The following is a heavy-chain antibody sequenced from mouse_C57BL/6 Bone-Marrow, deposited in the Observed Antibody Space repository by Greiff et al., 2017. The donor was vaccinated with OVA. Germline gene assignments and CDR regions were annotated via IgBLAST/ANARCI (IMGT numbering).Heavy chain of an antibody. CDR3: ARLEGAMDY. CDR1: GYAFSSSW. J-gene: IGHJ4*01. Sequence: QVQLQQPGAELVKPGASVKISCKASGYAFSSSWMNWVKQRPGKGLEWIGRIYPGDGDTNYNGKFKGKATLTADKSSSTAYMQLSSLTSEDSAVYFCARLEGAMDYWGQGTSVTVSS. V-gene: IGHV1-82*01. CDR2: IYPGDGDT.